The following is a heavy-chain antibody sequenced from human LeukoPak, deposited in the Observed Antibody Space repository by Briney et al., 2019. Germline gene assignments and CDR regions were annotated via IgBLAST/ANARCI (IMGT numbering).Heavy chain of an antibody. V-gene: IGHV4-4*07. D-gene: IGHD4-17*01. CDR1: GGSISSYY. CDR2: IYTSGST. J-gene: IGHJ3*02. CDR3: AREKGLSTVTYDKAFDI. Sequence: SETLSLTCTVSGGSISSYYWSWIRQPAGKGLEWIGRIYTSGSTNYNPSLKSRVTMSVDTSKNQSSLKLSSVTAADTAVYYCAREKGLSTVTYDKAFDIWGQGTMVTVSS.